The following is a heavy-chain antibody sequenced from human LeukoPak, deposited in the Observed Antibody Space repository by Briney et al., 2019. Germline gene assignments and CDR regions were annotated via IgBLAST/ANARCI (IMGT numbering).Heavy chain of an antibody. CDR1: GDSISNYY. Sequence: SETLSLTCTVSGDSISNYYWSWIRQPPGKGLEWIGCIYYSGSINYNPSLKSRVTISVDTSKNQLSLKVSSVTAADTAVYYCARHTKLGGDFDYWGQGTLVTVSS. CDR3: ARHTKLGGDFDY. J-gene: IGHJ4*02. D-gene: IGHD3-3*01. CDR2: IYYSGSI. V-gene: IGHV4-59*08.